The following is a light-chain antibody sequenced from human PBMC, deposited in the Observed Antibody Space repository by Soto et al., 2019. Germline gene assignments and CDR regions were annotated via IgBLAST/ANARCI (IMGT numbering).Light chain of an antibody. V-gene: IGLV2-8*01. CDR3: SSYAGSNNLV. Sequence: QSALTQPPSASGSPGQSVTISCTGTSSDVGGYNDVSWYQQHPGKAPKLMIYEVSKRPSGVPERFTGSKSGNTASLTVSGLQAEDEADYYCSSYAGSNNLVFGGGTKLTVL. J-gene: IGLJ2*01. CDR2: EVS. CDR1: SSDVGGYND.